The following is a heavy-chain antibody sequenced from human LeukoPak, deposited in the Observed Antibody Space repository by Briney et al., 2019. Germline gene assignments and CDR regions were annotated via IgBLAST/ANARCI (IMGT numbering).Heavy chain of an antibody. Sequence: GGSLRLSCAASGFTFSGSWMHWVRQGPGKGLVWLSRINTDGSSAVYADSVRGRFTLSRDNAKNTLYLQMNSLRAEDTAVYYCARGGMGTNGYVNYYYYNMDVWGEGTAVTVSS. CDR2: INTDGSSA. J-gene: IGHJ6*03. CDR1: GFTFSGSW. CDR3: ARGGMGTNGYVNYYYYNMDV. D-gene: IGHD5-18*01. V-gene: IGHV3-74*01.